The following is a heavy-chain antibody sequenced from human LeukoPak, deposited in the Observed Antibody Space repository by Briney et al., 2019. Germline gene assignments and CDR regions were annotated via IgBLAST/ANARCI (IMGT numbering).Heavy chain of an antibody. V-gene: IGHV4-59*01. CDR2: NSSSGNT. CDR1: GGSISLYY. D-gene: IGHD6-19*01. J-gene: IGHJ4*02. Sequence: PSETLSLTCTVSGGSISLYYWTWIWQSPGKGLEWIGYNSSSGNTNYNPSLKSRVTISVDMSKNQFSLRLSSVTAADTAVYSCARAGSGWSFDYWGQGTLVTVSS. CDR3: ARAGSGWSFDY.